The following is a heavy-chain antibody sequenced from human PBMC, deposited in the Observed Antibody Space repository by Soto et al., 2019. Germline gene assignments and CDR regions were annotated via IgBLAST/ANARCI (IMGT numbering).Heavy chain of an antibody. CDR3: ARTGSSPLAVADSYYFDY. J-gene: IGHJ4*02. Sequence: ASVKVSCKASGGTFSSYAISWVRQAPGQGLEWMGGIIPIFGTANYAQKFQGRVTITADESTSTAYMELSSLRSEDTAVYYCARTGSSPLAVADSYYFDYWGQGTLVTVSS. CDR1: GGTFSSYA. CDR2: IIPIFGTA. D-gene: IGHD6-19*01. V-gene: IGHV1-69*13.